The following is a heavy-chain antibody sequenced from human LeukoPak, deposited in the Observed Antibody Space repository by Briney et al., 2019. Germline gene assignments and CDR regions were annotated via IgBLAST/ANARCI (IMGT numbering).Heavy chain of an antibody. J-gene: IGHJ4*02. V-gene: IGHV7-4-1*02. D-gene: IGHD6-19*01. CDR2: INTNTGSP. CDR1: GYTFTNYA. Sequence: GASVKVSCKASGYTFTNYAMNWVRQAPGQGLEWMGWINTNTGSPTYAQGFTGRFVFSLDTSVSTAYLQISSLKAEDTAVYYCARGNRKIAVDIWGQGTLVTVSS. CDR3: ARGNRKIAVDI.